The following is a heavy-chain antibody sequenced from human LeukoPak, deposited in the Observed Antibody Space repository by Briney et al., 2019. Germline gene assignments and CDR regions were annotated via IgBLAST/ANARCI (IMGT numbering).Heavy chain of an antibody. CDR2: IYYSGST. J-gene: IGHJ5*02. Sequence: SETLSLTCTVSGGSISSSSYYWGWICQPPGKGLEWIGSIYYSGSTYYNPSLKSRVTISVDTSKNQFSLKLSSVTAADTAVYYCAREIPEWPVLEGRNNWFDPWGQGTLVTVSS. V-gene: IGHV4-39*01. D-gene: IGHD6-19*01. CDR3: AREIPEWPVLEGRNNWFDP. CDR1: GGSISSSSYY.